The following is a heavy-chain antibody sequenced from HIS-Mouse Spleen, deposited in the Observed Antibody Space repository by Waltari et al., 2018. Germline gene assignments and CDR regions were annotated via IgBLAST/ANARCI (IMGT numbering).Heavy chain of an antibody. CDR3: AKASSGWLDY. Sequence: QVQLVESGGGVVQPGRSLRLSCAASGFTFSSDGMHWVRQAPGKGLEWVAVISYDGSNKYYGDSVKGRFTISRDNSKNTLYLQMNSLRAEDTAVYYCAKASSGWLDYWGQGTLVTVSS. V-gene: IGHV3-30*18. D-gene: IGHD6-19*01. J-gene: IGHJ4*02. CDR1: GFTFSSDG. CDR2: ISYDGSNK.